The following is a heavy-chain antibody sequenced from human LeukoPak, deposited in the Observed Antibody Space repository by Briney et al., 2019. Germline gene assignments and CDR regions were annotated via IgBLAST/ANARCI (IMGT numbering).Heavy chain of an antibody. CDR3: ASEIVVVVAARSAFDY. D-gene: IGHD2-15*01. J-gene: IGHJ4*02. CDR2: IIPIFGTA. Sequence: ASVKVSCKASGGTFSSYAISWVRQAPGQGLEWMGGIIPIFGTANYAQKFQGRVTITADKSTSTAYMELSSLRSEDTAVYYCASEIVVVVAARSAFDYWGQGTLVTVSS. CDR1: GGTFSSYA. V-gene: IGHV1-69*06.